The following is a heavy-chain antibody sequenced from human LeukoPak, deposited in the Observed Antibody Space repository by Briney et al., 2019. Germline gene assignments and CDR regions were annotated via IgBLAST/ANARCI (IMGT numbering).Heavy chain of an antibody. CDR3: ARGRGGVVPAARIYFDY. Sequence: PSETLSLTCTVSDGSISSGGYYWSWIRQHPGKGLEWIGYIYYSGSTYYNPSLKSRVTISVDTSKNQFSLKLSSVTAADTAVYYCARGRGGVVPAARIYFDYWGQGTLVTVSS. D-gene: IGHD2-2*01. J-gene: IGHJ4*02. V-gene: IGHV4-31*03. CDR2: IYYSGST. CDR1: DGSISSGGYY.